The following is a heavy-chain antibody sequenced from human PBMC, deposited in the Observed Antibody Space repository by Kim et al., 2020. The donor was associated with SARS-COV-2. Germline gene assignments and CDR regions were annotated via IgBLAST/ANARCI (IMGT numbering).Heavy chain of an antibody. CDR3: AKGGSITMVRGVIPRYYYYGMDV. J-gene: IGHJ6*02. CDR2: ISGSGGST. D-gene: IGHD3-10*01. V-gene: IGHV3-23*01. CDR1: GFTFSSYA. Sequence: GGSLRLSCAASGFTFSSYAMSWVRQAPGKGLEWVSAISGSGGSTYYADSVKGRFTISRDNSKNTLYLQMNSLRAEDTAVYYCAKGGSITMVRGVIPRYYYYGMDVWGQGTTVTVSS.